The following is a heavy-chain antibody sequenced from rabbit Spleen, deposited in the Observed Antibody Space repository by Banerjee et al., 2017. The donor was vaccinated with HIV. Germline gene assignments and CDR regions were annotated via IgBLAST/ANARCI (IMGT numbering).Heavy chain of an antibody. Sequence: QEQLVESRGGLVQPGASLTLTCTVSGFSFSSNWICWVRQAPGKGLEWIACIDTNDGDTDYANWPKGRFTISKTSSTTVTLQMTSLTAADTATYFCARNYVNAFDPWGPGTLVTVS. D-gene: IGHD1-1*01. J-gene: IGHJ2*01. V-gene: IGHV1S45*01. CDR1: GFSFSSNW. CDR3: ARNYVNAFDP. CDR2: IDTNDGDT.